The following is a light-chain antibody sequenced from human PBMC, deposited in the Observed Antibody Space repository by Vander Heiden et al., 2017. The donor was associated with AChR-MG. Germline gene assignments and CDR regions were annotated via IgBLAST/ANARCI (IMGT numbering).Light chain of an antibody. CDR2: GAS. V-gene: IGKV3-15*01. Sequence: VVPQSPATLSVSPGERATLSCRASQSVSSNLAWYQQKPGQAPRLLIYGASTRATVIPARFSGSGSGTEFTLTISSLQSEDFAVYYCQQYNNWPPITFGQGTRLEIK. CDR3: QQYNNWPPIT. J-gene: IGKJ5*01. CDR1: QSVSSN.